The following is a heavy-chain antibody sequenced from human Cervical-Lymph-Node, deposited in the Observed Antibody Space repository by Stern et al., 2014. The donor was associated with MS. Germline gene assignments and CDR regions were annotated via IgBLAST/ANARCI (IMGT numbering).Heavy chain of an antibody. V-gene: IGHV4-59*01. J-gene: IGHJ4*02. CDR3: AREAPGGSGWTPFDY. D-gene: IGHD6-19*01. Sequence: QEQLQESGPGLVKPSETLSLTCTVSGGSISSYFWSWIRQSPGRALEWIGYISHSGSTNSNPSLKSRVTISRDTSKNHLSLKLRSVTAADTAVYYCAREAPGGSGWTPFDYWGQGILVTVSS. CDR1: GGSISSYF. CDR2: ISHSGST.